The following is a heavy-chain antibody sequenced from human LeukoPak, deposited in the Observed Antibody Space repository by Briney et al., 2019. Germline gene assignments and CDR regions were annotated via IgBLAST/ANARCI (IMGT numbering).Heavy chain of an antibody. CDR3: ARLRTGGYSSRYVDYFDY. CDR2: IYPGDSDT. CDR1: GYSFTSYW. Sequence: GESLKISCKGSGYSFTSYWIGWVRQMPGKGLEWMGIIYPGDSDTRYSPSFRGQVTISADKSISTAYLQWSSLKASDTAMYYCARLRTGGYSSRYVDYFDYWGQGTLVTVSS. J-gene: IGHJ4*02. D-gene: IGHD6-13*01. V-gene: IGHV5-51*01.